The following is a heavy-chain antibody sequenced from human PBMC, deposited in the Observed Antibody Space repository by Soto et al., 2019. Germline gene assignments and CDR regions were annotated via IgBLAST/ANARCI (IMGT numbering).Heavy chain of an antibody. CDR1: GFTFSGYW. D-gene: IGHD1-1*01. CDR2: INSGGSVR. Sequence: GGSLRLSCAASGFTFSGYWVHWVRQAPGKGLVWVSRINSGGSVRTYADSVKGRFTISRDDAKNTLYLQMNSLRPEDTAVYYCVPDIEARDAYNLWGQGPLVTVYS. V-gene: IGHV3-74*03. J-gene: IGHJ4*02. CDR3: VPDIEARDAYNL.